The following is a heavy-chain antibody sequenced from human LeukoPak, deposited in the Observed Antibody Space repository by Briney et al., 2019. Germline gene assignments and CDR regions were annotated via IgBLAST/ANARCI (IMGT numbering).Heavy chain of an antibody. CDR2: ISGSGGST. CDR1: GFTFSSCA. CDR3: AKVPYGSGSYEIDY. Sequence: GGSLRLSCAASGFTFSSCAMSWVRQAPGKGLEWVSAISGSGGSTYYADSVKGRFTISRDNSKNTLYLQMNSLRAEDTAVYYCAKVPYGSGSYEIDYWGQGTLVTVSS. D-gene: IGHD3-10*01. J-gene: IGHJ4*02. V-gene: IGHV3-23*01.